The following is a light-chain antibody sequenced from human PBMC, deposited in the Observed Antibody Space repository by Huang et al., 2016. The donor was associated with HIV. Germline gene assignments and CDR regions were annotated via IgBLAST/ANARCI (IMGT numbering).Light chain of an antibody. CDR2: LAS. J-gene: IGKJ1*01. V-gene: IGKV2-28*01. CDR1: QSLLYSNGYNY. CDR3: MQGLQTPQT. Sequence: DIVLTQSPLSLPVTPGEPASISCRSSQSLLYSNGYNYLHWYLQKPGHSPQRVISLASNRASGVPYRFSGSGSGTDFTLKISRVEAEDVGVYYCMQGLQTPQTFGQGTKVEIK.